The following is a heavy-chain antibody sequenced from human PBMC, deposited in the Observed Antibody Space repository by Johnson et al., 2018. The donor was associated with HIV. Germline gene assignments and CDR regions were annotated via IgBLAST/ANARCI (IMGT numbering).Heavy chain of an antibody. CDR2: ISSNGGST. D-gene: IGHD1-26*01. CDR3: AKSGWELALGAFDI. J-gene: IGHJ3*02. V-gene: IGHV3-64*01. CDR1: GFTFSSYA. Sequence: VQLVESGGGLIQPGRSLRLSCAASGFTFSSYAMHWVRQAPGKGLEYVSAISSNGGSTYYANSVKGRFTISRDNAKNSLYLQMNSLRAEDTALYYCAKSGWELALGAFDIWGQGTMVTVSS.